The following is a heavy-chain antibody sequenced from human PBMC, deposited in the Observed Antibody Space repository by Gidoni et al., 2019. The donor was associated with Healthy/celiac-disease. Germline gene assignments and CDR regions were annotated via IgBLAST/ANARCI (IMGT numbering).Heavy chain of an antibody. CDR1: GYTFTSYG. CDR2: ISAYKGNT. D-gene: IGHD3-3*01. Sequence: QVQLVQSGAEVKKPGASVKVSCTASGYTFTSYGISSVRQAPGQGLEWMGWISAYKGNTNYAQKLQGRVTMTTDTATSTAYMERRSLRSDDTAVYYCARAPHRYDFWSGYPQKIPNWFDPWGQGTLVTVSS. J-gene: IGHJ5*02. V-gene: IGHV1-18*01. CDR3: ARAPHRYDFWSGYPQKIPNWFDP.